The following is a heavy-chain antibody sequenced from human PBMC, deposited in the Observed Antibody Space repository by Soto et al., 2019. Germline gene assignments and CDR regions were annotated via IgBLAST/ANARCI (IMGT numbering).Heavy chain of an antibody. V-gene: IGHV3-23*01. D-gene: IGHD1-1*01. CDR1: GFTFSTYA. J-gene: IGHJ3*01. CDR3: AKDRQSYNSVWDTFDL. Sequence: WSLRLSCAASGFTFSTYAMSWVRQTPGKGLEWVSGIGGGDDDRYYADSVKGRFTISRDNSKNTVFLQMSSLSAEDTARYYCAKDRQSYNSVWDTFDLWGQGKVVRVSS. CDR2: IGGGDDDR.